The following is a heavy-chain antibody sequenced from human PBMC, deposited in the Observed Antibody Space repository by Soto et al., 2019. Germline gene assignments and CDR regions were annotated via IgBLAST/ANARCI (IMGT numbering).Heavy chain of an antibody. Sequence: SETLSLTCTVSGGSISGGGYYWSWIRQHPGKGLEWIGYIYYSGSTYYNPSLKSRVTISVDTSKNQLSLKLSSVTAADTAVYYCARGTLVATSYYFDYWGQGTLVTVSS. J-gene: IGHJ4*02. CDR1: GGSISGGGYY. CDR3: ARGTLVATSYYFDY. D-gene: IGHD5-12*01. CDR2: IYYSGST. V-gene: IGHV4-31*03.